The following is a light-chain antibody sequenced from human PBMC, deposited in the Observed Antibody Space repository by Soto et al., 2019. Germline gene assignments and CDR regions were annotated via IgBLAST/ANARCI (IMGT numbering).Light chain of an antibody. CDR3: QQYDTYLT. CDR2: AAS. CDR1: QTIRSW. V-gene: IGKV1-5*01. J-gene: IGKJ1*01. Sequence: DIQMTQSPSTLSGSVGDRVTITCRASQTIRSWLAWYQQKPGKAPKLLISAASSLQSGVPSRFSGSGSGTDFTLTINSLQPDDIATYYCQQYDTYLTFGQGTKVDIK.